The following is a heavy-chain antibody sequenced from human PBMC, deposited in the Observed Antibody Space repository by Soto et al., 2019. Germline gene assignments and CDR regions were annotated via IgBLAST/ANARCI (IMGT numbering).Heavy chain of an antibody. V-gene: IGHV4-59*01. CDR2: IYYSGST. D-gene: IGHD2-2*01. CDR1: GGSISSYY. J-gene: IGHJ6*02. Sequence: AETLSLTCTVSGGSISSYYWIWIRQAPGKGLEWIVYIYYSGSTNYNPSLKSRVTISVDTSKNQFSLKLSSVTAADTAVYYCARGGGYCSSTSCYYYYGMDVWGQGTTVTVSS. CDR3: ARGGGYCSSTSCYYYYGMDV.